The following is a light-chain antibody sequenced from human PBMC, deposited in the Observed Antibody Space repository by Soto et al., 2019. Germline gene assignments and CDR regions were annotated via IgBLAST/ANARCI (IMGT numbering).Light chain of an antibody. J-gene: IGLJ3*02. Sequence: QSVLTQPRSVSGSPGQSVTISCTGSSSDVGYYNYVSWYQQYPGQAPKLIIYDVNKRPSGVPDRFSGSKFANTASLTISGLQLEDDADYYCCSYAGSYSWVFGGGTQLTVL. CDR3: CSYAGSYSWV. V-gene: IGLV2-11*01. CDR1: SSDVGYYNY. CDR2: DVN.